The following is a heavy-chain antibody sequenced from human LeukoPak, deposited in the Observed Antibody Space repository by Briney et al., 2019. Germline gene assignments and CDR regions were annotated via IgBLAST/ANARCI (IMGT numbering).Heavy chain of an antibody. CDR2: ISGSGGST. J-gene: IGHJ6*02. CDR3: ARDEATTVFDYGMDV. D-gene: IGHD4-17*01. CDR1: GFTFSNYA. Sequence: SGGSLRLSCAASGFTFSNYAMSWVRQAPGKGLEWVSTISGSGGSTYYADSVKGRFTISRDNSKNTLYLQMNSLRAEDTAVYYCARDEATTVFDYGMDVWGQGTTVTVSS. V-gene: IGHV3-23*01.